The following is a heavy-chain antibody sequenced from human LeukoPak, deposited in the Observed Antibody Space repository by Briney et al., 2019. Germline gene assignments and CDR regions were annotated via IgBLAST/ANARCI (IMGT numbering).Heavy chain of an antibody. D-gene: IGHD6-13*01. Sequence: SVKVSCKASGDTFSYYAISWVRQAPGQGHEWMGRIVPIFSEANYAQKFQGRVTLTADKSTTTAYMEVTSLRSEDTAVYFCARTAGTGAFDYWGQGTLVTVSS. J-gene: IGHJ4*02. CDR1: GDTFSYYA. CDR2: IVPIFSEA. V-gene: IGHV1-69*04. CDR3: ARTAGTGAFDY.